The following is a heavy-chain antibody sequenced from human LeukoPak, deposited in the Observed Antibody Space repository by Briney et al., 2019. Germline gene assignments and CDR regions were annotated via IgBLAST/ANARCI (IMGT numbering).Heavy chain of an antibody. V-gene: IGHV4-34*01. J-gene: IGHJ4*02. CDR2: INHSGSN. D-gene: IGHD3-16*01. Sequence: KPSETLSLTCAVYGGSFSGYYWSWIREPPGKGVEWVGEINHSGSNNYKPSRKRRVTISEDKYKKKFSLKLSSVTAADTAVYYCARVWEKWYFDYWGQGTLVTVSS. CDR1: GGSFSGYY. CDR3: ARVWEKWYFDY.